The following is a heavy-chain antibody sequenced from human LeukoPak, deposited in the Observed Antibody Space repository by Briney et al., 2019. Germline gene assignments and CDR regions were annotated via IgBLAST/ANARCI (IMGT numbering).Heavy chain of an antibody. J-gene: IGHJ6*02. V-gene: IGHV3-23*01. CDR3: AKDRCSGGSCYYYYGMDV. Sequence: TGGSLRLSCAASGFTFSSYAMSWVRQAPGKGLEWVSAISGSGGSTYYADSVKGRFTISRDNSKNTLYLQMNSLRAEDTAVYYCAKDRCSGGSCYYYYGMDVWGQGTTVTVSS. CDR2: ISGSGGST. CDR1: GFTFSSYA. D-gene: IGHD2-15*01.